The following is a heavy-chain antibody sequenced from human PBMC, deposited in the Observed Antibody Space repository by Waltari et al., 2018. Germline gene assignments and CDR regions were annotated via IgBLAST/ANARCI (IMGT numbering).Heavy chain of an antibody. CDR3: ARESPSGWYSS. CDR2: IKQDGSEK. V-gene: IGHV3-7*01. J-gene: IGHJ4*02. Sequence: EVQLVESGGGLVQPGGSLRLSCAASGFTFSSYWMSWVRQAPGKGLEWVANIKQDGSEKDYGDPVKGRFTISRDNAKNSLYLQMNSLRAEDTAVYYCARESPSGWYSSWGQGTLVTVSS. CDR1: GFTFSSYW. D-gene: IGHD6-19*01.